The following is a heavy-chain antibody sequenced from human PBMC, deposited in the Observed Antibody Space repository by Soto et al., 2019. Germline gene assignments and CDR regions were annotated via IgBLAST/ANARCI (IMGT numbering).Heavy chain of an antibody. D-gene: IGHD2-2*01. J-gene: IGHJ6*02. CDR1: GYTFTSYD. Sequence: ASVKVSCKASGYTFTSYDINWVRQATGQGLEWMGWMNPNSGNTGYAQKFQGRVTMTRNTSISTAYMELSSLRSEDTAVYYCARDWGCSSTSCYSYGMDVWGQGTTVTVSS. CDR2: MNPNSGNT. CDR3: ARDWGCSSTSCYSYGMDV. V-gene: IGHV1-8*01.